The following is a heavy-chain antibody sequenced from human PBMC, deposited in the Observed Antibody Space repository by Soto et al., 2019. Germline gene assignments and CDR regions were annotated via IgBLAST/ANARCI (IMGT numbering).Heavy chain of an antibody. V-gene: IGHV1-46*03. CDR2: IYPSGDTT. CDR3: VRGMKSSGSYSACDY. CDR1: GYTFATYY. J-gene: IGHJ4*02. D-gene: IGHD3-10*01. Sequence: QVQLVQSGAEVKKPGASVKVSCKASGYTFATYYMHWVRQAPGQGLEWMGIIYPSGDTTNYPHMFHGRVWTPMATSACTVYMELSSLSSGDTAVYYCVRGMKSSGSYSACDYWGQGTLVTVSP.